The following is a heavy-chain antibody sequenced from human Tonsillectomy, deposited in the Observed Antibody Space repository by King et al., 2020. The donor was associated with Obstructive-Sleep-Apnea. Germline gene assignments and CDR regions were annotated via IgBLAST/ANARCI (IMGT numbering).Heavy chain of an antibody. J-gene: IGHJ4*02. Sequence: VQLVESGGGLGQPGGSLRLSCAASGFTFSSFWMNWVRQAPGKGLEWVANIRQDGSEKYYVDSVKGRFTISRDNAKNSLFLQMNSMRAEDTAVYYCARVGYDDVWGSYHSDYWGQGTLVTVSS. CDR2: IRQDGSEK. D-gene: IGHD3-16*02. V-gene: IGHV3-7*03. CDR3: ARVGYDDVWGSYHSDY. CDR1: GFTFSSFW.